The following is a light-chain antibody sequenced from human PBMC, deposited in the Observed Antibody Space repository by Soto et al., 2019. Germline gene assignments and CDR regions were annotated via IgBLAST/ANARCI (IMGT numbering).Light chain of an antibody. CDR3: TSYVANDIGV. Sequence: QPVLTQPPSASGSPGQSVTISCTGTSSDVGAYKYVSWYQQYPGKAPKLMIYEVTKRPSGVPDRFSGSKSGNTASLTVSGLQAGDEVDYYCTSYVANDIGVFGGGTKVPVL. J-gene: IGLJ3*02. V-gene: IGLV2-8*01. CDR2: EVT. CDR1: SSDVGAYKY.